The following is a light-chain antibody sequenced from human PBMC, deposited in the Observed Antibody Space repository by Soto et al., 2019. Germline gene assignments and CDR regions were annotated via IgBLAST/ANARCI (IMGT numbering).Light chain of an antibody. CDR3: QQYNKWPRT. V-gene: IGKV3-15*01. CDR1: QGVSGN. J-gene: IGKJ1*01. CDR2: GAS. Sequence: EIVMTQSPGTLSVSPVERATLSCRASQGVSGNLAWYQQKPGQAPRLLIYGASTRATGIPARFSGSGSGTEFTLSISSLQSEDFAVYYCQQYNKWPRTFGQGTKVDIK.